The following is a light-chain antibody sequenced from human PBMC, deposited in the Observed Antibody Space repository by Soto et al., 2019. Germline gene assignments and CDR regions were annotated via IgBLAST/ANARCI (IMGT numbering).Light chain of an antibody. V-gene: IGKV1-9*01. Sequence: KLKQSPSLLSASVGDRVTITCRASHDISTYLAWYQQKPGKAPKLMIYEASTLQSGVPSRFSGSGSGTEFTLTISGLLPEDFAIYHCQQLNTLPFTFGQGTLLEIK. J-gene: IGKJ5*01. CDR3: QQLNTLPFT. CDR2: EAS. CDR1: HDISTY.